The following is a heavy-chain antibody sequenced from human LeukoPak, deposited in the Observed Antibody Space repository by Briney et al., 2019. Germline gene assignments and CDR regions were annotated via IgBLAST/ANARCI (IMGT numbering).Heavy chain of an antibody. CDR2: ISSSISTI. Sequence: GGSLRLSCAASGFTFSSHSMNWVRQAPGKGLEWVSYISSSISTIYYADSVKGRFTISRDNAKNSLYLQMNSLRAEDTAVYYCARERGAFDIWGQGTMVTVSS. D-gene: IGHD3-10*01. CDR1: GFTFSSHS. CDR3: ARERGAFDI. V-gene: IGHV3-48*04. J-gene: IGHJ3*02.